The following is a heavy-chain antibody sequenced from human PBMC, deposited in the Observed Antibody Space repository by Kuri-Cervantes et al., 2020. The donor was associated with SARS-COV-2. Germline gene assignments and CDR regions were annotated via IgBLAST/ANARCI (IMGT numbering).Heavy chain of an antibody. CDR3: ARDRARGFPHGVDY. J-gene: IGHJ4*02. CDR2: ISAYNGNT. CDR1: GYTFTSYG. D-gene: IGHD5-12*01. Sequence: ASVKVSCKASGYTFTSYGISWVRQAPGQGLEWMGWISAYNGNTNYAQKLQGRVTMTTDTSTSTAYMELRSLRADDTAVYYCARDRARGFPHGVDYWGQGTRVTGSS. V-gene: IGHV1-18*01.